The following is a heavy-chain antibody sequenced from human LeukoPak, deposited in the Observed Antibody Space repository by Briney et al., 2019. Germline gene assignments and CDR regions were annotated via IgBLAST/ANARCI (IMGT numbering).Heavy chain of an antibody. V-gene: IGHV3-21*01. CDR3: ARGTAMVSGGYYFDY. CDR1: GFTFSSYS. D-gene: IGHD5-18*01. Sequence: GGSLRLSCAASGFTFSSYSMNWVRQAPGKGLEWVSSISSSSSYIYYADSVKGRFTISRDNAKNSLYLQMNSLRAEDTAVYYCARGTAMVSGGYYFDYWGQGTLVTVSS. CDR2: ISSSSSYI. J-gene: IGHJ4*02.